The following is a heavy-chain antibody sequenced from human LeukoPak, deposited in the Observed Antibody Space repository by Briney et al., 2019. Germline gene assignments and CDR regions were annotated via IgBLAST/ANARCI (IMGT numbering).Heavy chain of an antibody. CDR3: TRDDETYYYDGIGHNVDY. J-gene: IGHJ4*02. Sequence: GGSLRLSCSASGFTFDDYAMHWVRQSPGEGLEWVSFISGDRRSTYYADSVKGRFTISKDNNKTSLYLQMNSLRPEDTAFYYCTRDDETYYYDGIGHNVDYWGQGTLLTVSS. CDR1: GFTFDDYA. V-gene: IGHV3-43*02. D-gene: IGHD3-22*01. CDR2: ISGDRRST.